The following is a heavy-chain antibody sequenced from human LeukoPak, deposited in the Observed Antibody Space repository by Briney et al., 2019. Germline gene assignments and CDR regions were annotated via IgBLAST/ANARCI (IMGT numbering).Heavy chain of an antibody. CDR2: INHSGST. CDR1: GGSFSGYY. D-gene: IGHD3-22*01. Sequence: SETLPLTCAVYGGSFSGYYWSWIRQPPGKGLEWIGEINHSGSTNYNPSLKSRVTISVDTSKNQFSLKLSSVTAADTAVYYCARGPTKKYYYDSSGYYSGTRDDAFDIWGQGTMVTVSS. J-gene: IGHJ3*02. CDR3: ARGPTKKYYYDSSGYYSGTRDDAFDI. V-gene: IGHV4-34*01.